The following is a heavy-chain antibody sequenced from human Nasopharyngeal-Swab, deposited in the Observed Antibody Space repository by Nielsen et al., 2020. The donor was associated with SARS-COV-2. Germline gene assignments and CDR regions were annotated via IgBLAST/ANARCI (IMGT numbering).Heavy chain of an antibody. V-gene: IGHV4-39*01. CDR2: IYYSGST. D-gene: IGHD3-22*01. CDR1: GGSISSSSYY. J-gene: IGHJ4*02. CDR3: AKQYYYDSSGYDPRSYYFDY. Sequence: SETLSLTCTVSGGSISSSSYYWGWIHQPPGKGLEWIGSIYYSGSTYYNPSLKSRVTISVDTSKNQFSLKLSSVTAADTAVYYCAKQYYYDSSGYDPRSYYFDYWGQGTLVTVSS.